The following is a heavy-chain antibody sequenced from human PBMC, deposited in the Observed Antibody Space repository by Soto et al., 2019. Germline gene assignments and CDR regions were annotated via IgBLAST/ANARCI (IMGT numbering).Heavy chain of an antibody. CDR3: ARGKGSPYYFDH. D-gene: IGHD3-10*01. CDR2: IYYSGST. Sequence: PSETLSLTCAVSSGSISSSHWWSWVRQPPGKGLEWIGEIYYSGSTNYNPSLKSRVTISVDTSKNQFSLKLSSVTAADTAVYYCARGKGSPYYFDHWGQGTLVTVSS. J-gene: IGHJ4*02. V-gene: IGHV4-4*02. CDR1: SGSISSSHW.